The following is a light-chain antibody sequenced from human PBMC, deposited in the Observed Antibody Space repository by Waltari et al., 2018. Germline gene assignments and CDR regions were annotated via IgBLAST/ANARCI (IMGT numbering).Light chain of an antibody. V-gene: IGLV2-14*03. CDR3: SSYTSSSTLGVV. CDR2: DVS. J-gene: IGLJ2*01. Sequence: QSALTQPASVSGSPGQSITISCTGTSSDGGGYNYVPWYQQHPGKAPKLMIYDVSNRSSGVFNRSSGSKSGNTASLTISGLQAEDEADYYCSSYTSSSTLGVVFGGGTKLTVL. CDR1: SSDGGGYNY.